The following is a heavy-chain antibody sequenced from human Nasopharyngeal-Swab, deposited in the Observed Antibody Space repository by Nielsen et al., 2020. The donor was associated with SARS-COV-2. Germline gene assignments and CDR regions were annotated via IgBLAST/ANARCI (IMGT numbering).Heavy chain of an antibody. CDR2: IKSKTDGGTT. V-gene: IGHV3-15*01. Sequence: WIRQPPGKGLEWVGRIKSKTDGGTTDYAAPVKGRFTISRDDSKNTLYLQMNSLKTEDTAVYYCTTDSRDYDFWSGYYPPSDYWGQGTLVTV. J-gene: IGHJ4*02. CDR3: TTDSRDYDFWSGYYPPSDY. D-gene: IGHD3-3*01.